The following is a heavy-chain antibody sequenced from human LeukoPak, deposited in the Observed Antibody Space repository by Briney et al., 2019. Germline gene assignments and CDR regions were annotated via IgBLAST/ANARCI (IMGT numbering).Heavy chain of an antibody. CDR1: GGSISSYY. J-gene: IGHJ6*03. CDR3: ARESSGNYYNPLGYMDV. D-gene: IGHD3-10*01. Sequence: SETLSLTCTVAGGSISSYYWNWIRQPAGKGLEWIGRIFTSGITNYDPSLKSRVTMSVDTSKNQFSLNLCSVTAADTAVYYCARESSGNYYNPLGYMDVWGKGTTVTVSS. V-gene: IGHV4-4*07. CDR2: IFTSGIT.